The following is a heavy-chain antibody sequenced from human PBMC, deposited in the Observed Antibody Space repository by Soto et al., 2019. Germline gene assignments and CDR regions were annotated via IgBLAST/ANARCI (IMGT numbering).Heavy chain of an antibody. V-gene: IGHV3-15*01. Sequence: GGSLRLSCAASGFTFSNAWMSWVRQAPGKGLEWVGRIKSKTDGGTTDYAEPVKDRFTISREDSKNTLYLHMNSQKTEDEAVYYCTTDGYSSSWFDYWGQGTLVTVSS. J-gene: IGHJ4*02. CDR1: GFTFSNAW. CDR2: IKSKTDGGTT. D-gene: IGHD6-13*01. CDR3: TTDGYSSSWFDY.